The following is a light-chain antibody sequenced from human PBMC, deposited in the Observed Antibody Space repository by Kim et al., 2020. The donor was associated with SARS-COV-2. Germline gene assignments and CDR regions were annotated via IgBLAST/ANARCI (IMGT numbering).Light chain of an antibody. Sequence: EIVLTQSPGTLSLSPGERATLSCRASQTVSSTYLAWYQQKPGQAPRLLIYGASSRATGIPDRFRGSGSGTDFILTISRLEPEDFAVYYCQQYGSSPYSFGQGTKLEIK. V-gene: IGKV3-20*01. CDR2: GAS. CDR1: QTVSSTY. J-gene: IGKJ2*03. CDR3: QQYGSSPYS.